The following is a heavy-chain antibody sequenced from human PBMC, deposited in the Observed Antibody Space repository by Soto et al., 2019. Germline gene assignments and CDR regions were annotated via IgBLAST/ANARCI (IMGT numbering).Heavy chain of an antibody. D-gene: IGHD2-8*01. J-gene: IGHJ4*02. CDR1: GTSISSYY. CDR2: IHYSGTT. Sequence: SKNLSLTCTVSGTSISSYYWSWIRQPPGKGLEWIANIHYSGTTNYNPSLASRVTLSVDTSKNQFSLKMTSVTAADRAMYFCARYNSYAIDYWGRGTLVTVS. V-gene: IGHV4-59*01. CDR3: ARYNSYAIDY.